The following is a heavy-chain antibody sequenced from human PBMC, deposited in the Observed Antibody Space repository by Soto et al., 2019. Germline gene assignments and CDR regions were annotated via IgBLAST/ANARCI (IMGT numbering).Heavy chain of an antibody. CDR1: GYSFTSHW. J-gene: IGHJ6*02. V-gene: IGHV5-10-1*01. Sequence: GESLKISCKGSGYSFTSHWISWVRQMPGKGLEWMGRIDASDSYTNYSPSFQGHVTISADKSISTAYLQWSSLKASDTAMYYCARHIGSGTSRTYYYYDMDVWGQGTTVTVSS. CDR2: IDASDSYT. D-gene: IGHD3-10*01. CDR3: ARHIGSGTSRTYYYYDMDV.